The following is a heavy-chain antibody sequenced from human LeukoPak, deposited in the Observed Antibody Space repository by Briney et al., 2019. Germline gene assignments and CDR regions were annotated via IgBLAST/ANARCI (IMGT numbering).Heavy chain of an antibody. CDR2: ISSSSSYI. Sequence: PGGSLRLSCAASGFTFSSYSMNWVRQAPGKGLECVSSISSSSSYIYYADSVKGRFTISRDNAKNSLYLQMNSLSAEDTAVYYCARDSYDSAGAGYWGQGTLVTVSS. CDR3: ARDSYDSAGAGY. D-gene: IGHD3-22*01. J-gene: IGHJ4*02. V-gene: IGHV3-21*01. CDR1: GFTFSSYS.